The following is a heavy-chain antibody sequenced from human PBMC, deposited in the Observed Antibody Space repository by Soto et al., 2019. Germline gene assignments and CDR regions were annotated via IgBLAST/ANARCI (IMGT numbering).Heavy chain of an antibody. Sequence: ETLSLTCTVSGGSMSSYYWSWIRQPPGKGLEWIGYIYHSGSTYYNPSLKSRVTISVDRSKNQFPLKLSSVTAADTAVYYCATHRRYSSGWYYYGMDVWGQGTTVTVSS. CDR2: IYHSGST. CDR3: ATHRRYSSGWYYYGMDV. CDR1: GGSMSSYY. V-gene: IGHV4-59*08. D-gene: IGHD6-25*01. J-gene: IGHJ6*02.